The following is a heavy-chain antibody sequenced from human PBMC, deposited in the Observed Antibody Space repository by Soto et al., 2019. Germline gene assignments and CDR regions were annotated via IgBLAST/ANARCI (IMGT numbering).Heavy chain of an antibody. V-gene: IGHV4-30-4*01. D-gene: IGHD3-3*01. CDR3: ARNHRFFPGYFDH. CDR2: IYYSGST. J-gene: IGHJ4*02. CDR1: GGAISSGDHY. Sequence: QVQLQELGPGLVKPSQTLSLTCTVSGGAISSGDHYWNWVRQPPGKGLEWIGYIYYSGSTYYNPSLESRATISLDTSKSQFSLRLSSVTAADTAVYYCARNHRFFPGYFDHWGQGALVPVSS.